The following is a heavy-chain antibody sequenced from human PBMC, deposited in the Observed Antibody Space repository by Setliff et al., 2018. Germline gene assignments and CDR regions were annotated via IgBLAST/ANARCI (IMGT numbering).Heavy chain of an antibody. CDR2: IYYSGST. CDR3: ARDGGEY. D-gene: IGHD3-16*01. CDR1: GGSITSGNNY. V-gene: IGHV4-31*03. Sequence: SETLSLTCTVSGGSITSGNNYWSWIRQHPVKGLEWIGYIYYSGSTYYNPSLKGRVTISVDTSKNQFSLKLSSVTAADTAVYYCARDGGEYWGQGTLVTVSS. J-gene: IGHJ4*02.